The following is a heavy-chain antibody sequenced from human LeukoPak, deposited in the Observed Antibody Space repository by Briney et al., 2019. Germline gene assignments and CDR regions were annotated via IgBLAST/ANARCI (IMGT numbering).Heavy chain of an antibody. Sequence: SETLSLTCTVSGGSFSSYYWSSIRQPAGKGLELLGHIYTSGTTNYNPSLKSRVTMSIDTSKNQFSLKLSSVTAADTAIYYCARGRPRYCSSTSCGRAWFDPWGQGTLVTVSS. CDR3: ARGRPRYCSSTSCGRAWFDP. D-gene: IGHD2-2*01. J-gene: IGHJ5*02. CDR2: IYTSGTT. V-gene: IGHV4-4*07. CDR1: GGSFSSYY.